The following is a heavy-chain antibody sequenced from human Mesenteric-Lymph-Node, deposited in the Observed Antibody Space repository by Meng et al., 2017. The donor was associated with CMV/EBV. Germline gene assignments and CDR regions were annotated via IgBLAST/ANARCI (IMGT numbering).Heavy chain of an antibody. Sequence: FTSYYRHWVRQAPGQGLEWMGIINPSGGSTSYAQKFQGRVTMTTDTSTSTAYMELRSLRSDDTAVYYCARDSQTMVRGVIMNSLGYWGQGTLVTVSS. CDR1: FTSYY. V-gene: IGHV1-46*01. D-gene: IGHD3-10*01. CDR2: INPSGGST. J-gene: IGHJ4*02. CDR3: ARDSQTMVRGVIMNSLGY.